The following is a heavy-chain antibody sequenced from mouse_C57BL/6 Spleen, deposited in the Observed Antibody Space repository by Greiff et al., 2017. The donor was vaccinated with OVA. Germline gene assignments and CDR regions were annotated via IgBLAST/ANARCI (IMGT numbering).Heavy chain of an antibody. Sequence: QVQLQQSGPELVKPGASVKISCKASGYSFTSYYIHWVKQRPGQGLEWIGWIYPGSGNTKYNEKFKGKATLTADTSSSTAYMQLSSLTSEDSAVYYCARGDGYYLDYWGQGTTLTVSS. CDR1: GYSFTSYY. D-gene: IGHD2-3*01. V-gene: IGHV1-66*01. CDR3: ARGDGYYLDY. CDR2: IYPGSGNT. J-gene: IGHJ2*01.